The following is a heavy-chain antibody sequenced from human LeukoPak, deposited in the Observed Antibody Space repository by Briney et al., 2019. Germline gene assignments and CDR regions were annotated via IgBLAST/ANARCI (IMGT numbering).Heavy chain of an antibody. CDR3: ARVRSLSTTFFDY. D-gene: IGHD1-1*01. CDR2: IYPGDSDT. J-gene: IGHJ4*02. Sequence: GESLKISCKGSGYSFTSYWIGWVRQMPGKGLEWMGIIYPGDSDTTYSPSFQGQVTISADKSISTAYLQWGSLKASDTAMYYCARVRSLSTTFFDYWGQGTLVAVSS. CDR1: GYSFTSYW. V-gene: IGHV5-51*01.